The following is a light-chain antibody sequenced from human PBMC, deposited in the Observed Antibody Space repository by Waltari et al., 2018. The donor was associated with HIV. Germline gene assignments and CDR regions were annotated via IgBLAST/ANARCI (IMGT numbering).Light chain of an antibody. V-gene: IGLV2-18*02. J-gene: IGLJ3*02. CDR3: SSYRSSITLL. CDR1: SSDIGSFDH. Sequence: QSALTQHPSVSGSPGQSVTISCIETSSDIGSFDHVSWFQQPPGSAPKLLIFGVSNRPSGVPDRFSVSNSGNSASLTISGLQAEDEADYYFSSYRSSITLLFGGGTKLTVL. CDR2: GVS.